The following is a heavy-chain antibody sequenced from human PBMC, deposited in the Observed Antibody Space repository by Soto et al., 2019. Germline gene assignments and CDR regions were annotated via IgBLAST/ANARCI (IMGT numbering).Heavy chain of an antibody. V-gene: IGHV6-1*01. Sequence: SQTLSLTCAISGDSVSSNSAAWNWIRQSPSRGLEWLGRTYYRSKWYNDYAVSVKSRITINPDTSKNQFSLQLNSVTPEDTAVYYCARVGSSFGWPKGYWYFDLWGRGTLVTVSS. D-gene: IGHD3-9*01. CDR3: ARVGSSFGWPKGYWYFDL. CDR1: GDSVSSNSAA. CDR2: TYYRSKWYN. J-gene: IGHJ2*01.